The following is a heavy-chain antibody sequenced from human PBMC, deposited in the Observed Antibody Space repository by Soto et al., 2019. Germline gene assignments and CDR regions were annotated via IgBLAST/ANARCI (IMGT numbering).Heavy chain of an antibody. D-gene: IGHD6-19*01. CDR3: AKDGSSGWYGWSGYFDY. J-gene: IGHJ4*02. Sequence: GGSLRLSCAASGFTFSSYAMSWVRQAPGKGLEWVSAISGSGGSTYYADSVKGRFTISRDNSKNTLYLQMNSLRAEDTAVYYCAKDGSSGWYGWSGYFDYWGQGTLVTSPQ. V-gene: IGHV3-23*01. CDR1: GFTFSSYA. CDR2: ISGSGGST.